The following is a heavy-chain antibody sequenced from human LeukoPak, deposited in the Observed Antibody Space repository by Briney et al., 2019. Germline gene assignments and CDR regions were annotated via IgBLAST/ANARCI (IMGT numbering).Heavy chain of an antibody. V-gene: IGHV3-9*01. Sequence: GRSLRLSCAASGFTFDDYAIHWVRQAPGKGLEWVSGISWNSGSIGYADSVKGRFTISRDNAKNSLYLQMNSLRAEDTALYYCAKDIGPDFWSGYYFDYWGQGTLVTVSS. CDR3: AKDIGPDFWSGYYFDY. CDR1: GFTFDDYA. CDR2: ISWNSGSI. D-gene: IGHD3-3*01. J-gene: IGHJ4*02.